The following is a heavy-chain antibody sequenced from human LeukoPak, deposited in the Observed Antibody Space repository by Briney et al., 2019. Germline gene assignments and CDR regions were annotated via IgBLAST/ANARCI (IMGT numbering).Heavy chain of an antibody. CDR2: INPNSGGT. J-gene: IGHJ4*02. V-gene: IGHV1-2*06. CDR3: AREGRAKMATISLRRYFDY. D-gene: IGHD5-24*01. CDR1: AYTFTGYY. Sequence: ASVKVSCKASAYTFTGYYMHWVRQAPGQGLEWMGRINPNSGGTNYAQKFQGRVTMTRDTSISTAYMELSRLRSDDTAVYYCAREGRAKMATISLRRYFDYWGQGTLVTVSS.